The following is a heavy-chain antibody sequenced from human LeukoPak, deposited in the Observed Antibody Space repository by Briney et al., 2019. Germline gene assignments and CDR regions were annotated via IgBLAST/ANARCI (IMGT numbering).Heavy chain of an antibody. V-gene: IGHV4-34*01. CDR1: GGSFSGYY. Sequence: SETLSLTCAVYGGSFSGYYWSWIRQPPGKGLEWIGEINHSGSTNYNPSLKSRVTISVDTSKSQFSLKLSSVTAADTAVYYCAYLGWGASSSWGQGTLVTVSS. J-gene: IGHJ4*02. D-gene: IGHD1-26*01. CDR2: INHSGST. CDR3: AYLGWGASSS.